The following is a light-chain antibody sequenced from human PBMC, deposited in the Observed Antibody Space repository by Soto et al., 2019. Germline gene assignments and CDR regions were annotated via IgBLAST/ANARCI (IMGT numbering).Light chain of an antibody. CDR2: EAS. J-gene: IGKJ3*01. CDR3: QQYNGYSFT. V-gene: IGKV1-5*03. Sequence: DIQMTQSPSTLSASVGDRVTITCRASQTISTWLAWYQKKPGKAPKLLIYEASTLESGVPSRFSDSGSGTEFTLTISSLQPDDLATYYCQQYNGYSFTFGPGTKVDIK. CDR1: QTISTW.